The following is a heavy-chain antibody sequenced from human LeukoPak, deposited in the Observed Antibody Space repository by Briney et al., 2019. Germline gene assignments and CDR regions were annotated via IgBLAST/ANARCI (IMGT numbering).Heavy chain of an antibody. J-gene: IGHJ4*02. V-gene: IGHV1-8*03. CDR2: MNPNSGNT. D-gene: IGHD3-22*01. CDR1: GGTFSSYA. CDR3: ARGGSVYYDQDY. Sequence: GASVKVSCKASGGTFSSYAISWVRQAPGQGLEWMGWMNPNSGNTGYAQKFQGRVTITRNTSISTAYMELSSLRSEDTAVYYCARGGSVYYDQDYWGQGTLVTVSS.